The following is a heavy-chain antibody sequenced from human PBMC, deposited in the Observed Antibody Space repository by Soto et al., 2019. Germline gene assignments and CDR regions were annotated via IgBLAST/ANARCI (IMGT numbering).Heavy chain of an antibody. CDR1: GFTFSSYG. CDR2: IWYDGSNK. Sequence: GGSLRLSCAASGFTFSSYGMHWVRQAPGKGLEWVAVIWYDGSNKYYADSVKGRFTISRDNSKNTLYLQMNSLRAEDTAVYYCARDRAETSTWGIYGDYGFTRGDYYGMDVWGQGTTVTVSS. V-gene: IGHV3-33*01. D-gene: IGHD4-17*01. J-gene: IGHJ6*02. CDR3: ARDRAETSTWGIYGDYGFTRGDYYGMDV.